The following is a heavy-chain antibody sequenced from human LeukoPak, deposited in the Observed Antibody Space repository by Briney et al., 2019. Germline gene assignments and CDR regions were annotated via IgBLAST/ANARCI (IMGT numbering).Heavy chain of an antibody. CDR1: GGSISSGDYY. J-gene: IGHJ6*02. CDR3: ARDRGGYDRFLTYGMDV. V-gene: IGHV4-30-4*01. Sequence: SETLSLTCTVSGGSISSGDYYWSWIRQPPGKGLEWIGYIYYSGSTYYNPSLKSRVTISVDTSKNQFSLKLSSVTAADTAVYYCARDRGGYDRFLTYGMDVWGQGTTVTVSS. D-gene: IGHD5-12*01. CDR2: IYYSGST.